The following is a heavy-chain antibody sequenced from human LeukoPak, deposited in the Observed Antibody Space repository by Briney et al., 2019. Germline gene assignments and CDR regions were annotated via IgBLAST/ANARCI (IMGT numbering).Heavy chain of an antibody. V-gene: IGHV4-59*12. Sequence: PSETLSLTCTVSGGSISSYYWNWIRQPPGKGLEWIGYIYYSGSTNYNPSLKSRVTISVDTSKNQFSLKLTSVTAADTAVYYCAKASYDILTGYLYGMDVWGQGTTVTVSS. CDR3: AKASYDILTGYLYGMDV. CDR2: IYYSGST. D-gene: IGHD3-9*01. J-gene: IGHJ6*02. CDR1: GGSISSYY.